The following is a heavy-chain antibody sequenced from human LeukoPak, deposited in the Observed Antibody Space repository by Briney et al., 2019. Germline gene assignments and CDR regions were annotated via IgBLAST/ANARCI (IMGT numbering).Heavy chain of an antibody. CDR3: ARGLVVPAVMDY. V-gene: IGHV4-34*01. D-gene: IGHD2-2*01. Sequence: SETLSLTCAVYGGSFSGYYWSWIRQPPGKGLEWIGEINHSGSTNYNPSLKSRVAISVDTSKDQFSLKLSSVTAADTAVYYCARGLVVPAVMDYWGQGTLVTVSS. CDR2: INHSGST. J-gene: IGHJ4*02. CDR1: GGSFSGYY.